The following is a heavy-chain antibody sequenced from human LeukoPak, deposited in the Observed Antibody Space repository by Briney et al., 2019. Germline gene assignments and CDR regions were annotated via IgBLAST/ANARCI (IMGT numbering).Heavy chain of an antibody. D-gene: IGHD3-22*01. CDR3: ATYYDSSGSLLGNDAFDI. CDR1: GYSISSGYY. V-gene: IGHV4-38-2*01. J-gene: IGHJ3*02. CDR2: IYHSGST. Sequence: SETLSFTCAVSGYSISSGYYWGWIRQPPGQGLEWIGSIYHSGSTYYNSSLKSRVTIAVDTSKTQFSLKLSSVTAADTAVYYCATYYDSSGSLLGNDAFDIWGQGTMVTVSS.